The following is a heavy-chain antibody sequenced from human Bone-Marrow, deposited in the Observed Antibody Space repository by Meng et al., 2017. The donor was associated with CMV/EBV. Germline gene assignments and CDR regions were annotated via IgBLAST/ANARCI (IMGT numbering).Heavy chain of an antibody. V-gene: IGHV1-18*01. CDR2: ISAYNGNT. CDR1: GYTFTSYG. CDR3: ARDVGSGYYGVFNWFDP. J-gene: IGHJ5*02. D-gene: IGHD3-22*01. Sequence: ASAKVSCKASGYTFTSYGISWVRQAPGQGLEWMGWISAYNGNTNYAQKLQGRVTMTTDTSTSTAYMELRSLRSDDTAVYYCARDVGSGYYGVFNWFDPWGQGTLVTVSS.